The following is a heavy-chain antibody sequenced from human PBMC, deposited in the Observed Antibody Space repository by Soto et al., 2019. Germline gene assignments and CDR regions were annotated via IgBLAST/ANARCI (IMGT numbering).Heavy chain of an antibody. J-gene: IGHJ3*02. CDR1: GFTFSSYA. CDR2: ISGSGVGT. CDR3: AKCMTTVTTFPFDS. Sequence: EVQLLESGGGLVQPGGSLRLSCAASGFTFSSYAMSWVRQAPGKGLEWVSAISGSGVGTYYADSVKGRFTISRDNSKNSLYVQMNSRRAEHTAVYYRAKCMTTVTTFPFDSWGQGTMVSVAS. V-gene: IGHV3-23*01. D-gene: IGHD4-17*01.